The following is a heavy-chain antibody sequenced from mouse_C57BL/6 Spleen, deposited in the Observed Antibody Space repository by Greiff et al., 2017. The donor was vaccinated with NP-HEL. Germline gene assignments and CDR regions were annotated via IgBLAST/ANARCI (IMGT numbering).Heavy chain of an antibody. J-gene: IGHJ2*01. CDR2: IYPRSGNT. CDR1: GYTFTSYG. V-gene: IGHV1-81*01. CDR3: AREGLGYSDY. Sequence: VQLQQSGAELARPGASVKLSCKASGYTFTSYGISWVKQRTGQGLEWIGEIYPRSGNTYYIEKVKGKATLTADKSSSTAYMELRSLTSEDSAVYFCAREGLGYSDYWGQGTTLTVSS.